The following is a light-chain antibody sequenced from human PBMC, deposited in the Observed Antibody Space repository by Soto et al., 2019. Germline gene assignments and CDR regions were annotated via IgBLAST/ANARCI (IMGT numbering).Light chain of an antibody. CDR2: AAS. CDR3: LQHNSYPQT. Sequence: DIQMTQSPSYLSASVGDRVTITCRASQGIRDALGWYQQKPGKAPKRLIYAASSLQSGVPSRFSGSGSGTEFTLTSSSLQPEDFATYYCLQHNSYPQTFGQGTKVEIK. J-gene: IGKJ1*01. V-gene: IGKV1-17*01. CDR1: QGIRDA.